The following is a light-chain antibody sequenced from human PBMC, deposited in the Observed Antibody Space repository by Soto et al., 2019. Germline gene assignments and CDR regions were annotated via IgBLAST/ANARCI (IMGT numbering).Light chain of an antibody. V-gene: IGKV1-5*01. J-gene: IGKJ2*01. CDR3: QQYNSYSYT. Sequence: DIQMTQSPSTLSASVGDRVTITCRASQSVSTWLAWYQQKPGKAPKLLIYDASSLESGVPSRFSGSGSGTEFNLTISSLQPDDFATYTCQQYNSYSYTFGQGTKLEIK. CDR1: QSVSTW. CDR2: DAS.